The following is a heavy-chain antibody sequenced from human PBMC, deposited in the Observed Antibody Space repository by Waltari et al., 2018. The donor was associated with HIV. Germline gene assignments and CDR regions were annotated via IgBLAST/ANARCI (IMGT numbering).Heavy chain of an antibody. CDR3: ARGNSSGRWAFDI. D-gene: IGHD6-19*01. Sequence: EVQLVGAGGGLLQPGGSLRPPCPPSGFTFRSSPMNLVRQPPGKGVEWVAYSSSSSTIYYADSVKGRFTISRDNAKNSLYLQMNSLRAEDTAVYYCARGNSSGRWAFDIWSRGTMVTVSS. J-gene: IGHJ3*02. CDR2: SSSSSTI. CDR1: GFTFRSSP. V-gene: IGHV3-48*04.